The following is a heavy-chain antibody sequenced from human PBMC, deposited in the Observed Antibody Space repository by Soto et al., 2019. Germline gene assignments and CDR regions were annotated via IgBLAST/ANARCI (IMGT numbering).Heavy chain of an antibody. Sequence: QVQLVQSGAEVKKPGSSVKVSCKASGGTFSSYAISWVRQAPGQGLEWMGGIIPIFGTANYAQKFQGRVTITADESTSTAYMELSSLRSEDTAVYYGARVRWGIAVAGPRWFDPWGQGTLVTVSS. CDR3: ARVRWGIAVAGPRWFDP. J-gene: IGHJ5*02. CDR2: IIPIFGTA. CDR1: GGTFSSYA. D-gene: IGHD6-19*01. V-gene: IGHV1-69*12.